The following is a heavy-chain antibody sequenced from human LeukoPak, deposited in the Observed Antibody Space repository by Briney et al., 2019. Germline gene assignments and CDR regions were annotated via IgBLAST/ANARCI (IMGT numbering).Heavy chain of an antibody. CDR3: AKDTGGYCSSTSCIGVDY. D-gene: IGHD2-2*01. Sequence: GGSLRLSCAASGFTFSSYGMHWVRQAPGKGLEWVAFIRYDGSNKYYADSVKGRFTISRDNSKNTLYLQMNSLRAEDTAVYYCAKDTGGYCSSTSCIGVDYWGQGTLVTVSS. CDR1: GFTFSSYG. V-gene: IGHV3-30*02. J-gene: IGHJ4*02. CDR2: IRYDGSNK.